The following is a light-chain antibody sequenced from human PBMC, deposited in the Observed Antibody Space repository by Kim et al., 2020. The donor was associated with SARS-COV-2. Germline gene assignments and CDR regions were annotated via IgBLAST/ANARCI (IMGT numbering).Light chain of an antibody. CDR1: SLRSYY. Sequence: SSELTQDPAMSVALGQTVRITCQGDSLRSYYASWYQQKPGQAPVLVIYGKNNRPSGIPDRFSGSSSGNTASLTITGAQAEDEADYYCNSRDSTPRVFGGGTKLTVL. J-gene: IGLJ2*01. V-gene: IGLV3-19*01. CDR2: GKN. CDR3: NSRDSTPRV.